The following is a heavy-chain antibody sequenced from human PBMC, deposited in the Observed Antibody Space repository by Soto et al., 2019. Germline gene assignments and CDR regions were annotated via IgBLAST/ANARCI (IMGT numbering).Heavy chain of an antibody. V-gene: IGHV3-15*07. J-gene: IGHJ4*02. Sequence: EVQLVESGGGLVKPGGSLRLSCAASGFTFSNAWMNWVRQAPGKGLEWVGRIKSKTDGGTTDYAAPVKGRLTISRDDSKHKLYLQMNSLKTEDTAVYYCTTEPYDFWSGTFDYWGQGTLVTVPS. D-gene: IGHD3-3*01. CDR3: TTEPYDFWSGTFDY. CDR2: IKSKTDGGTT. CDR1: GFTFSNAW.